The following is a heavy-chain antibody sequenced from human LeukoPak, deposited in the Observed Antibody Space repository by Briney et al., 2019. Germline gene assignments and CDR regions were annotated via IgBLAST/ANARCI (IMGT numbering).Heavy chain of an antibody. D-gene: IGHD1-14*01. CDR1: GGSISNYY. V-gene: IGHV4-59*01. Sequence: SETLSLTCTVSGGSISNYYWSWIRQPPGKGLEWIGYIYYSGSTNYNPSLKSRVTISVDTSKNQFSLKLSSVTAADTAVYYCATNPYFDYWGQGTLVTVSS. CDR2: IYYSGST. J-gene: IGHJ4*02. CDR3: ATNPYFDY.